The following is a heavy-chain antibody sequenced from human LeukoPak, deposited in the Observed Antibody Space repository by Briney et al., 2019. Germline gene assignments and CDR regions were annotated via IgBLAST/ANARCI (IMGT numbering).Heavy chain of an antibody. CDR3: SRHQFYYDSARYSPETYWFDP. CDR2: LSNSGNT. D-gene: IGHD3-10*01. J-gene: IGHJ5*02. V-gene: IGHV4-59*08. Sequence: SETLSLTCIVSAGSISHFYWSWIRQPPGKGLEWIGFLSNSGNTTYNPSLRSRVTIEVDTSTKELSLRLSFVTARDTGVYYCSRHQFYYDSARYSPETYWFDPWGQGTLVTVSS. CDR1: AGSISHFY.